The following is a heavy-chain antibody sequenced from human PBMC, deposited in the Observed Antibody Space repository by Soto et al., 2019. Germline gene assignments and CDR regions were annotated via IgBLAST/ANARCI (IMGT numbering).Heavy chain of an antibody. V-gene: IGHV1-18*04. CDR2: XXXXXXXX. J-gene: IGHJ6*02. CDR3: ARDKRPTFYYDGMDL. CDR1: GYTFISYG. Sequence: GASVKVSCKASGYTFISYGVNWVRQAPGQGLEXXXXXXXXXXXXXXXXXXXGRVTLTTDTSASTAYMELRSLTSDDTAVYYCARDKRPTFYYDGMDLWGQGTTVTVSS.